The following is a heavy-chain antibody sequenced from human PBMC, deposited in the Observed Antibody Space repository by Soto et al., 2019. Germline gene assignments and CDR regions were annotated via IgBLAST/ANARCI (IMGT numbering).Heavy chain of an antibody. J-gene: IGHJ5*02. CDR2: VSAINGAT. D-gene: IGHD6-19*01. V-gene: IGHV1-18*01. CDR3: TRVKSIAVREGP. CDR1: GYTFATYG. Sequence: QVQLVQSGGEVKKPGASMKVSCKASGYTFATYGVSWVRQAPGRGLEWVGWVSAINGATSSAQNFQDRLIMTPDTSTSTAYMELRSLRSDDTAIYYCTRVKSIAVREGPWGQGTLVTVSS.